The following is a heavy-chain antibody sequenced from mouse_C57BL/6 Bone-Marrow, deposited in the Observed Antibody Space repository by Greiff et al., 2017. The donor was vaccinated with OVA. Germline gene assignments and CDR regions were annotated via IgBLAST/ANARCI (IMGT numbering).Heavy chain of an antibody. CDR2: INPNNGGT. D-gene: IGHD1-1*01. J-gene: IGHJ3*01. Sequence: EVQLQQSGPELVKPGASVKIPCKASGYTFTDYNMDWVKQSHGKSLEWIGDINPNNGGTIYNQKFTGKATLTVDKSSSTAYMERRSLTSEDTAVYYCARVDYGSSYPFADWGQGTLVTVSA. CDR3: ARVDYGSSYPFAD. V-gene: IGHV1-18*01. CDR1: GYTFTDYN.